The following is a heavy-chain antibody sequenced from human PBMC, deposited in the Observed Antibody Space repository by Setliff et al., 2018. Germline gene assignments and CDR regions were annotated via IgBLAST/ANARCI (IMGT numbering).Heavy chain of an antibody. J-gene: IGHJ4*02. CDR1: GGSISSGVYY. V-gene: IGHV4-39*01. CDR3: ARTGTYRYFDY. D-gene: IGHD1-1*01. Sequence: KTSETLSLTCTVSGGSISSGVYYWAWIRQPPGKGLEWIGRIYYRGDTYYNASLKSRLTLSVDTSKNQVSLNLRSVTAADTAVYYCARTGTYRYFDYWGRGTQVTVSS. CDR2: IYYRGDT.